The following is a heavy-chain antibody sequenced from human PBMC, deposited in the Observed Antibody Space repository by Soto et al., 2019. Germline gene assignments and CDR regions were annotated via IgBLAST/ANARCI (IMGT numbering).Heavy chain of an antibody. CDR2: IWHDGGNK. V-gene: IGHV3-33*01. CDR3: ARDGDVNTGFGKDY. J-gene: IGHJ4*02. CDR1: GFTFSSYG. Sequence: PGGSLRRSCAASGFTFSSYGMHWGRQAPGKGLEWVAFIWHDGGNKFYAESVKGRFTISRDNSKNTLYLQMTSLSAEDTAMYYCARDGDVNTGFGKDYWGQGTLVTVSS. D-gene: IGHD3-16*01.